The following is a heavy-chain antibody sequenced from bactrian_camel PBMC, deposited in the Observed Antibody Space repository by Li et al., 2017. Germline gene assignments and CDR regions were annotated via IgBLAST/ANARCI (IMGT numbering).Heavy chain of an antibody. J-gene: IGHJ4*01. Sequence: DVQLVESGGGSVQAGGSLRLSCAVSGDTPSRYSMGWFRQAPEKEREGVAVIAGDGSMTYRDSVKGRFAISKDNVKSTLYLQMNDLRTEDTAMYYCAAVAEGRTVEGGVSLWTLFESGYWGQGTQVTVS. V-gene: IGHV3S44*01. D-gene: IGHD3*01. CDR1: GDTPSRYS. CDR2: VIAGDGSM. CDR3: AAVAEGRTVEGGVSLWTLFESGY.